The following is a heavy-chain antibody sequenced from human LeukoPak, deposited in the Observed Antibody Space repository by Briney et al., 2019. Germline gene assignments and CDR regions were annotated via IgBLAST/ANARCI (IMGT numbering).Heavy chain of an antibody. Sequence: SETLSLTCTVSGGSISSSSYYWGWIRQPPGKGLEWIGSIYYSGSTYYNPSLKSRVTISVDTSKNQSSLKLSSVTAADTAVYYCARLGYSAAYYYYMDVRGKGTTVTVSS. CDR2: IYYSGST. D-gene: IGHD1-26*01. V-gene: IGHV4-39*01. J-gene: IGHJ6*03. CDR1: GGSISSSSYY. CDR3: ARLGYSAAYYYYMDV.